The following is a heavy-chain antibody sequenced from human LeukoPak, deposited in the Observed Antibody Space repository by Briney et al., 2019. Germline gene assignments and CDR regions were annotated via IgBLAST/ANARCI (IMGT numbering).Heavy chain of an antibody. Sequence: GGSLRLSCAASGFTLSDSWMSWVRQAPGKGLEWVANENPDGSAKDYVDSVKGRFTISRDNAGNSLFLQMSSLRAEDTAVYYCATYTHWVAGDVWGQGTTVTVSS. J-gene: IGHJ6*02. CDR1: GFTLSDSW. V-gene: IGHV3-7*01. CDR3: ATYTHWVAGDV. D-gene: IGHD3-16*01. CDR2: ENPDGSAK.